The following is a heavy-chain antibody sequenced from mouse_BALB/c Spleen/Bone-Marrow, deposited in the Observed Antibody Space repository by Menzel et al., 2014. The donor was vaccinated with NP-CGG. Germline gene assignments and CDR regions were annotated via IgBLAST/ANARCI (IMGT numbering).Heavy chain of an antibody. CDR3: ARSGYGNYFYAMDY. J-gene: IGHJ4*01. Sequence: QVQLQQSGAELVRPGTSVKVSCKASGYAFTNYLIEWVKQRPGQGLEWIGVVNPGSGGTNYNEKFKGKATLTADKSSSTAYMQLSSLTSDGSAVYFCARSGYGNYFYAMDYWGQGTSVTVSS. D-gene: IGHD2-10*02. CDR2: VNPGSGGT. V-gene: IGHV1-54*01. CDR1: GYAFTNYL.